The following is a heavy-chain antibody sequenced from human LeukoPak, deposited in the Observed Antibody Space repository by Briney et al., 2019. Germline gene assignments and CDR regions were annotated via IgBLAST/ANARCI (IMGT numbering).Heavy chain of an antibody. Sequence: LRLSCAASGFTFSSYWMCWVRQAPGKGLEWIGYIYYSGSTNYNPSLKSRVTISVDTSKNQFSLKLSSVTAADTAVYYCARGLWFGEIWGQGTLVTVSS. CDR1: GFTFSSYW. CDR3: ARGLWFGEI. J-gene: IGHJ4*02. V-gene: IGHV4-59*08. CDR2: IYYSGST. D-gene: IGHD3-10*01.